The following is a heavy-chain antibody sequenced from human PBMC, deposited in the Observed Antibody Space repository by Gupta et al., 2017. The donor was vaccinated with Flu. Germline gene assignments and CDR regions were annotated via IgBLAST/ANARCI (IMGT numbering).Heavy chain of an antibody. V-gene: IGHV4-4*07. CDR1: Y. J-gene: IGHJ4*02. CDR2: FYASGGI. Sequence: YWSWIRQPAGRGLESIGRFYASGGITYNPSLKSRVYMSVDPSKNQFSLKLTAVTAADTAVYYGSSGYYYDSGGDFVDSWGQGTLVTVSA. D-gene: IGHD3-22*01. CDR3: SSGYYYDSGGDFVDS.